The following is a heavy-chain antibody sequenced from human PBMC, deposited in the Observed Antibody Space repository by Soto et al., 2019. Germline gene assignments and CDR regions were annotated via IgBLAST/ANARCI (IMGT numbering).Heavy chain of an antibody. CDR2: ISFDGSTQ. CDR3: AREGVFGLVKIIPPDY. J-gene: IGHJ4*02. D-gene: IGHD3-3*01. CDR1: GFGFSSYG. Sequence: VQLLESGGGVAQPGRSLRLSCRASGFGFSSYGMLWVRQAPGKGPEWVAFISFDGSTQYYADSVRGRFTISRDNSENTLYLQLDILSVEDKAMYYCAREGVFGLVKIIPPDYWGQGAQVTVSA. V-gene: IGHV3-30*03.